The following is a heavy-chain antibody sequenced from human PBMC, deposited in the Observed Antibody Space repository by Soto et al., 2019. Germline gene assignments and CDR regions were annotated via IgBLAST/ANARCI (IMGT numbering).Heavy chain of an antibody. V-gene: IGHV1-46*01. D-gene: IGHD1-1*01. J-gene: IGHJ6*02. Sequence: ASVNVSCEAPGYTSTGYYVHWVRQAPGQGLEWMGWINSSGGSTSYAQKFQGRGTMTRDTSTSTVYMELSRLRSDDTAVYYCARDALLGTISSYYYYGMDVWGQGTTVTVSS. CDR3: ARDALLGTISSYYYYGMDV. CDR2: INSSGGST. CDR1: GYTSTGYY.